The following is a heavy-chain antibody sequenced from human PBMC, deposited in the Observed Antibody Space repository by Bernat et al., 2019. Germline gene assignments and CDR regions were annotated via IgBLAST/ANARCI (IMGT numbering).Heavy chain of an antibody. V-gene: IGHV4-39*01. D-gene: IGHD3-22*01. CDR2: IYYSGST. CDR3: ASHMIVVVYFDY. J-gene: IGHJ4*02. CDR1: GGSISSSSYY. Sequence: QLQLQESGPGLVKPSETLSLTCTVSGGSISSSSYYWGWIRQPPGKGLEWIGSIYYSGSTYYNPALKSRVTISVDTSKNQFSLKLSSLTAADPAVYYCASHMIVVVYFDYWGQGTMVTVSS.